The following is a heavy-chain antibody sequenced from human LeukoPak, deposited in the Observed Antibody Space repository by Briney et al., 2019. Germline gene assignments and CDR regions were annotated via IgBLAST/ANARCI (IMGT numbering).Heavy chain of an antibody. V-gene: IGHV3-74*01. CDR1: GITFGNNW. CDR3: ARDPHYDSSGYLDY. J-gene: IGHJ4*02. CDR2: INSDGGGA. D-gene: IGHD3-22*01. Sequence: GGSLRLSCAASGITFGNNWMHWVRQGPGKGLVWISRINSDGGGAIYADSVKGRFTISRDNSKNTLYLQMNSLRAEDTAVYYCARDPHYDSSGYLDYWGQGTLVTVSS.